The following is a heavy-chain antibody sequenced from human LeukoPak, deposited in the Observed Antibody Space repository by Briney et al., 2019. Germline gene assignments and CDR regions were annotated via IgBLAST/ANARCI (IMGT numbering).Heavy chain of an antibody. CDR2: IYYSGST. CDR3: ARDRAAGSYYYYYMDV. D-gene: IGHD6-13*01. J-gene: IGHJ6*03. V-gene: IGHV4-59*01. Sequence: SETLSLTCTVSGGSISSYYCSWIRQPPGKGLEWIGYIYYSGSTNYNPSLKSRVTISVDTSKNQFSLKLSSVTAADTAVYYCARDRAAGSYYYYYMDVWGKGTTVTVSS. CDR1: GGSISSYY.